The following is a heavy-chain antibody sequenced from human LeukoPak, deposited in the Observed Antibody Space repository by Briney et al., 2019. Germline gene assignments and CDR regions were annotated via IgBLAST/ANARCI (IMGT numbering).Heavy chain of an antibody. V-gene: IGHV1-2*04. J-gene: IGHJ4*02. CDR3: ARGPYYGILTGHPHYFDY. CDR2: INPNSGGT. Sequence: GASVKVACQASGYTFTRYYMHGVRQAPGQGLEWMGWINPNSGGTNYAQKLQGWVTMTRDTSISTAYMELSRLRSDDTAVYYCARGPYYGILTGHPHYFDYWGQGTLVTVFS. CDR1: GYTFTRYY. D-gene: IGHD3-9*01.